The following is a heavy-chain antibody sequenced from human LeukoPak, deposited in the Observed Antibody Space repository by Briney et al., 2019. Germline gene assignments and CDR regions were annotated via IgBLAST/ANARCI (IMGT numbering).Heavy chain of an antibody. V-gene: IGHV4-59*01. D-gene: IGHD2/OR15-2a*01. CDR3: ARAPEGNYLDY. J-gene: IGHJ4*02. Sequence: SETLSLTCTVSGGAITTYYWSWIRQPPGKGLEWIGYISYSGSTNYNPSLKSRLTISADTSTNRFFLNLRSVTAADTAVYYCARAPEGNYLDYWGQGTLVTVSS. CDR2: ISYSGST. CDR1: GGAITTYY.